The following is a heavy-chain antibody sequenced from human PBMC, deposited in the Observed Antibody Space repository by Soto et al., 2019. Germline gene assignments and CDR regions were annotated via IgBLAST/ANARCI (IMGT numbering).Heavy chain of an antibody. V-gene: IGHV4-59*01. CDR2: IYHRGTT. CDR3: ARAIRRGGGFDY. CDR1: GGSISSYY. Sequence: QVQLQESGPGLVKPSETLSLTCTVSGGSISSYYWSWIRQPPGKGLEWIGYIYHRGTTNYSPSLKSRVTIAADMSKNQFSRKLSSVTAADTAVYYCARAIRRGGGFDYWGQGTRVTVSS. D-gene: IGHD3-10*01. J-gene: IGHJ4*02.